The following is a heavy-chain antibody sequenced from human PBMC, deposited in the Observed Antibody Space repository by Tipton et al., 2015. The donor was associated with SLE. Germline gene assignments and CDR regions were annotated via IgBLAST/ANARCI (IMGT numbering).Heavy chain of an antibody. D-gene: IGHD6-19*01. CDR1: GFTFSNYE. J-gene: IGHJ4*02. Sequence: SLRLSCAASGFTFSNYEMNWVRQAPGKGLEWVSYISSSGDTIDHADSVKGRFTVSRDNAKKSLYLQMNSLRADDTAVYYCARDSSGWLFDFWGEGTLVTVSS. V-gene: IGHV3-48*03. CDR2: ISSSGDTI. CDR3: ARDSSGWLFDF.